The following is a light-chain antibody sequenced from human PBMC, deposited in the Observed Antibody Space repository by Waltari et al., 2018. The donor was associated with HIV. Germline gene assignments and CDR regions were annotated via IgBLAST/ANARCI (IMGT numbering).Light chain of an antibody. V-gene: IGLV2-14*01. CDR2: GVN. CDR1: NTDIGLYHL. CDR3: SSYTNSDILL. J-gene: IGLJ2*01. Sequence: QSALTQPASVSGSPGQSITIPCTGANTDIGLYHLVSWYRQHPDKAPQLVIYGVNTRPSGVSDRFSGSKSGNTASLTISSLQAEDEADYYCSSYTNSDILLFGGGTKLTVL.